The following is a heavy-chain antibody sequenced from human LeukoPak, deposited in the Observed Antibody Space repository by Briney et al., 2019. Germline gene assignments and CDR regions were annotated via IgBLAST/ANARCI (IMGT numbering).Heavy chain of an antibody. D-gene: IGHD7-27*01. V-gene: IGHV1-2*02. Sequence: ASVRVSCKASGYTFTGHYMHWIRQAPGQGLEWMGWIEPNSGGTHFAQKFQGRLTISRDTSISTAYMELSRLSSDDTAIYYCARDENWGPDYWGQGTLVTVSS. CDR1: GYTFTGHY. J-gene: IGHJ4*02. CDR2: IEPNSGGT. CDR3: ARDENWGPDY.